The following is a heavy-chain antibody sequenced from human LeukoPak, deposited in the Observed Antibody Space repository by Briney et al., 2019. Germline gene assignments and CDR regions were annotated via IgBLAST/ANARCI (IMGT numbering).Heavy chain of an antibody. V-gene: IGHV3-7*03. D-gene: IGHD3-22*01. CDR2: IKEDGSKK. CDR3: ATPLDYYDSSGYHQGGD. Sequence: GGSLRLSCAASGFSFSSYWMTWVRQAPGKGLEWVANIKEDGSKKNYVDSVKGRFTISRDNAKSLLYLQMNSLRAEDTAVYYCATPLDYYDSSGYHQGGDWGQGTLVTVSS. CDR1: GFSFSSYW. J-gene: IGHJ4*02.